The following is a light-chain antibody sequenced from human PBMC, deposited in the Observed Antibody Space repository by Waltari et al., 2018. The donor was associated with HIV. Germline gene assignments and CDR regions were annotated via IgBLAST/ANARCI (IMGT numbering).Light chain of an antibody. Sequence: QSALTQPASVSGSPGQSVTISCTGTSSDVGGYNYVSWYQQHPGKAPKLMIYEVNNRPSGVSNRFSGSKSGNTASLTISGLQAEDEADYYCSSFTGSSTRMFGGGTKLTVL. CDR1: SSDVGGYNY. V-gene: IGLV2-14*01. CDR3: SSFTGSSTRM. J-gene: IGLJ3*02. CDR2: EVN.